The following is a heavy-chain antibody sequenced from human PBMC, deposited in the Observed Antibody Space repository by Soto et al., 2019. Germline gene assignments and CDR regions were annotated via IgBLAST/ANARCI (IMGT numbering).Heavy chain of an antibody. CDR3: ARAYSDAFDI. CDR2: ISNSGSGI. CDR1: GFTFSDYY. Sequence: PGGSLRLSCAAPGFTFSDYYMTWIRQAPGKGLEWVSYISNSGSGIYYPDSVKGRFTISRDNAKKSLYLQMSSLRAEDTAVYYCARAYSDAFDIWGQGTMVTVSS. V-gene: IGHV3-11*01. D-gene: IGHD2-15*01. J-gene: IGHJ3*02.